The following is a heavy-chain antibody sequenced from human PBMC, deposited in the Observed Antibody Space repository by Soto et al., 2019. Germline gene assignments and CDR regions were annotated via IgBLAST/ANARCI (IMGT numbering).Heavy chain of an antibody. J-gene: IGHJ4*02. Sequence: ASVKVSCKASGYTFTSYGISWVRQAPGQGLEWMGWISAYNGNTNYAQKLLGRVTMTTDTSTSTAYMELRSLRSDDSSVYYCARDHSSSSDFDYWGQGTLVTVSS. CDR3: ARDHSSSSDFDY. V-gene: IGHV1-18*01. CDR1: GYTFTSYG. CDR2: ISAYNGNT. D-gene: IGHD6-13*01.